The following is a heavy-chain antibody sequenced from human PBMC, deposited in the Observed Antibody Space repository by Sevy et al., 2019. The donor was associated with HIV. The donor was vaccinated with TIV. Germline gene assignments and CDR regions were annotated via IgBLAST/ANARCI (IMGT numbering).Heavy chain of an antibody. CDR2: IWYDGSNK. CDR1: GFTFSSYG. J-gene: IGHJ6*02. D-gene: IGHD6-13*01. Sequence: GGSLRLSCAASGFTFSSYGMHWVRQAPGKGLEWVAVIWYDGSNKYYADSVKGRFTISRDNSKNTLYLQMNSLRAEDTAVYYCARGLSAAGDYYYYGMDVWGQGTTVTVSS. CDR3: ARGLSAAGDYYYYGMDV. V-gene: IGHV3-33*01.